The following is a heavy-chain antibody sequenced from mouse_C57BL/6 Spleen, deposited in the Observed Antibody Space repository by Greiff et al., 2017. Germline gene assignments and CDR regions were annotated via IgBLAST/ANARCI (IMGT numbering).Heavy chain of an antibody. V-gene: IGHV1-61*01. CDR2: IYPSDSET. CDR3: ARSLTGPYAMDY. CDR1: GYTFTSYW. Sequence: QVQLKQPGAELVRPGSSVKLSCKASGYTFTSYWMDWVKQRPGQGLEWIGNIYPSDSETHYNQKFKDKATLTVDKSSSTAYMQLSSLTSEDSAVYYCARSLTGPYAMDYWGQGTSVTVSS. D-gene: IGHD4-1*01. J-gene: IGHJ4*01.